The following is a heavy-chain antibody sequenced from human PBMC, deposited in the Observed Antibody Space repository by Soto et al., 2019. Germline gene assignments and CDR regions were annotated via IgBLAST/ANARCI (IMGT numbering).Heavy chain of an antibody. CDR1: GFTFSNAW. V-gene: IGHV3-15*07. Sequence: EVQLVESGGGLVKPGGSLRVSCAASGFTFSNAWMFWVRQAPGKGPEWVGRIKSKTDGGTTDDNTPMKDSFTISREDFKHTLYLEMSSHDTEDTAIYYSCSGVAMDRSGAFAYWGQGVLVTVSS. D-gene: IGHD1-26*01. CDR2: IKSKTDGGTT. J-gene: IGHJ4*02. CDR3: CSGVAMDRSGAFAY.